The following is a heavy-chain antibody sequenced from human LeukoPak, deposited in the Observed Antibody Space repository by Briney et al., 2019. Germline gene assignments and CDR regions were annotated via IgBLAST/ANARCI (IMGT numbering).Heavy chain of an antibody. CDR1: GGSISSYY. CDR2: IYYSGST. CDR3: AREGHEYCFDY. Sequence: PSETLSLTCTVSGGSISSYYWSWIRQPPGKGLEWIGYIYYSGSTNYNPSLKSRVTISVDTSKNQFSLKLSSVTAADTAVYYCAREGHEYCFDYWGQGTLVTVSS. J-gene: IGHJ4*02. V-gene: IGHV4-59*01.